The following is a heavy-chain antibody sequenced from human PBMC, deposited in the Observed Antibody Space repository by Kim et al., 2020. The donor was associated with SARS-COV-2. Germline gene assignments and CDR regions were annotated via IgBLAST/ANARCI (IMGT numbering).Heavy chain of an antibody. J-gene: IGHJ3*02. CDR3: ASDEPDYGDYVGHAFDI. Sequence: ASVKVSCKASGYTFTSYAMHWVRQAPGQRLEWMGWINAGNGNTKYSQNFQGRVTITRDTSASTAYMELSSLRSEDTAVYYCASDEPDYGDYVGHAFDIWGQGTMVTVSS. V-gene: IGHV1-3*01. CDR2: INAGNGNT. D-gene: IGHD4-17*01. CDR1: GYTFTSYA.